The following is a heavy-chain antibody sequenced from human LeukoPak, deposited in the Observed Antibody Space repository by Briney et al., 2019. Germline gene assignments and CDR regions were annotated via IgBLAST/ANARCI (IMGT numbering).Heavy chain of an antibody. J-gene: IGHJ4*02. CDR2: IIPIFGTA. V-gene: IGHV1-69*05. CDR1: GGTFSSYA. CDR3: ARQTLEYYYDSSGYRFDY. Sequence: SVKVSCKASGGTFSSYAISWVRQAPGQGLEWMGGIIPIFGTANYAQKFQGRVTITTDESTSTAYMELSSLRSEDPAVYYCARQTLEYYYDSSGYRFDYWGQGTLVTVSS. D-gene: IGHD3-22*01.